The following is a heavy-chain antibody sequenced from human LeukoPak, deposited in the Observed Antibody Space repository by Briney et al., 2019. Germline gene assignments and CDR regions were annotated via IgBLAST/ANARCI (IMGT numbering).Heavy chain of an antibody. CDR2: ISSTSNYI. V-gene: IGHV3-23*01. CDR1: GFTFSTYA. J-gene: IGHJ4*02. Sequence: GGSLRLSCAASGFTFSTYAISWVRQAPGKGLEWVSCISSTSNYIFYADSVKGRFTISRDNSKNTLYLQMNSLRAEDTAVYYCAKDPARPTFGGVIVIYYFDYWGQGTRVTVSS. D-gene: IGHD3-16*02. CDR3: AKDPARPTFGGVIVIYYFDY.